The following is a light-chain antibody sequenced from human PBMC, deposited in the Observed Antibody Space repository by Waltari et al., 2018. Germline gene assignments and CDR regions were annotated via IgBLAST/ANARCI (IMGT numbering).Light chain of an antibody. Sequence: EIVLTQSPATLSLSPGERVTLSCRASQSVSSYLAWYQQKPGQAPRLLIYDASNRATGIPARFSGSGSGTDFTLTISSLEPEDFAFYYCQQRSNSWTFGQGTKVEIK. CDR2: DAS. J-gene: IGKJ1*01. CDR1: QSVSSY. V-gene: IGKV3-11*01. CDR3: QQRSNSWT.